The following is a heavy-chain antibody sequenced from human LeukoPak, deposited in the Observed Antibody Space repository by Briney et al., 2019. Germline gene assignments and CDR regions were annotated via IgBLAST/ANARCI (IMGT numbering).Heavy chain of an antibody. Sequence: LSGGSLRLSCVASGFTFGSYDMYWVREAPGKGLDWVSGPSSSGGSTYYADSVQGRFTISRDNPKNRLYLQITSMRADDTAVYHCGKAEFAEQWLAPFDNWGQVTLVTVSS. CDR1: GFTFGSYD. CDR2: PSSSGGST. J-gene: IGHJ4*02. D-gene: IGHD6-19*01. CDR3: GKAEFAEQWLAPFDN. V-gene: IGHV3-23*01.